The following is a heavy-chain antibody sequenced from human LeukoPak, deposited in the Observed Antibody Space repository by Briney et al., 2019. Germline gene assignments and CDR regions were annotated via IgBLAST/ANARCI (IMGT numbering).Heavy chain of an antibody. CDR2: IYSGGST. J-gene: IGHJ3*02. CDR1: GLTVSSKD. CDR3: ATLARFAFDI. D-gene: IGHD5-12*01. Sequence: GGSLRLSCAASGLTVSSKDMSWARQAPGNWLEWVSIIYSGGSTNYADSVKGRFTISRDNSKNTLYLQMNSLRAEDTAVYYCATLARFAFDIWGQGTMVTVSS. V-gene: IGHV3-53*01.